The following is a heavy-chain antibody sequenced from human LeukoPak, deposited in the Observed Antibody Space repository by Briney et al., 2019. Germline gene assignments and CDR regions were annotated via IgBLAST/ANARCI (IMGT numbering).Heavy chain of an antibody. V-gene: IGHV1-69*05. J-gene: IGHJ4*02. D-gene: IGHD1-20*01. Sequence: SVKVSCKASGGTFSSYAISWVRQAPGQGLEWMGGIIPIFGTAKYAQKFQGRVTITTDESTSAAYMELSSLRSEDTAVYYCARETPGGITGTTLGYWGQGTLVTVSS. CDR1: GGTFSSYA. CDR3: ARETPGGITGTTLGY. CDR2: IIPIFGTA.